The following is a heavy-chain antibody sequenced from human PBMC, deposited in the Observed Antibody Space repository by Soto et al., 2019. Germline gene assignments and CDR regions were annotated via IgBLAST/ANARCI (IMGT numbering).Heavy chain of an antibody. CDR1: GVTFSNAW. CDR2: IKSKTDGGTT. V-gene: IGHV3-15*01. D-gene: IGHD3-10*01. CDR3: TTDGVPWDYYGSGTSVYYYGMDV. Sequence: GGSLRLSCAASGVTFSNAWMSWVRQAPGKGLEWVGRIKSKTDGGTTDYAAPVKGRFTISRDDSKNTLYLQMNSLKTEDTAVYYCTTDGVPWDYYGSGTSVYYYGMDVWGQGTTVTVSS. J-gene: IGHJ6*02.